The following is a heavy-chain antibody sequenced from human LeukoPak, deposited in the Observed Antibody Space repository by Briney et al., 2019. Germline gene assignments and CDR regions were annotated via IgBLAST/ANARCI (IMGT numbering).Heavy chain of an antibody. CDR2: IRYDGSNK. Sequence: GGSLRLSCAASGFTFSSYDMHWVRQAPGKGLEWAAFIRYDGSNKYYADSVKGRFTISRDNSKNTLYLHMNSLRAEDTAVYYCARGGRIQLERRGYFDYWGQGTLVTVSS. CDR3: ARGGRIQLERRGYFDY. J-gene: IGHJ4*02. CDR1: GFTFSSYD. V-gene: IGHV3-30*02. D-gene: IGHD1-1*01.